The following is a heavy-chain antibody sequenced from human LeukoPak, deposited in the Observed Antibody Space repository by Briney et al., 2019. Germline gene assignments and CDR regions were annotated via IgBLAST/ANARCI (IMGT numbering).Heavy chain of an antibody. D-gene: IGHD3-22*01. CDR2: IYYSGST. CDR3: ARHAVYMIPYYAFDI. CDR1: GGSISSSSYY. J-gene: IGHJ3*02. Sequence: PSETLSLTCTVSGGSISSSSYYWGWIRQPPGKGLEWIGSIYYSGSTYYNPSLKSRVTIFVDTSKNQFSLKLSSVTAADTAVYYCARHAVYMIPYYAFDIWGQGTMVTVSS. V-gene: IGHV4-39*01.